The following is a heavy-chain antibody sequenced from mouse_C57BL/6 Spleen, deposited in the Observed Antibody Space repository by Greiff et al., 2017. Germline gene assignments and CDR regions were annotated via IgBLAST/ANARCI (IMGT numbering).Heavy chain of an antibody. V-gene: IGHV1-76*01. D-gene: IGHD2-4*01. CDR1: GYTFTDYY. CDR2: IYPGSGNT. J-gene: IGHJ3*01. Sequence: VQLQESGAELVRPGASVKLSCKASGYTFTDYYITWVKQRPGQGLEWIARIYPGSGNTYYNEKFKGKATLTAEKSSSTAYMQLSRLTSEDSAVYFCAKDGNEYDWFAYWGQGTLVTVSA. CDR3: AKDGNEYDWFAY.